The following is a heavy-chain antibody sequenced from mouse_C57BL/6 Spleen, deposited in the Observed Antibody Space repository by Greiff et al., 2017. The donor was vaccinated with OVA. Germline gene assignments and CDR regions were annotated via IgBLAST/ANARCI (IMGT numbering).Heavy chain of an antibody. V-gene: IGHV5-4*01. D-gene: IGHD2-5*01. CDR1: GFTFSSYA. J-gene: IGHJ3*01. Sequence: EVQLQESGGGLVKPGGSLKLSCAASGFTFSSYAMSWVRQTPEKRLEWVATISDGGSYTYYPDNVKGRFTISRDNAKNNLYLQMSHLKSEDTAMYYCARDSASYSNPAWFAYWGQGTLVTVSA. CDR3: ARDSASYSNPAWFAY. CDR2: ISDGGSYT.